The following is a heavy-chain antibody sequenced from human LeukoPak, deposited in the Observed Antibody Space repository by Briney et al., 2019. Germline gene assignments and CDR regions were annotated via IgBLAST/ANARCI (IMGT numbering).Heavy chain of an antibody. Sequence: GGSLRLSCAASGFTFSSYWMSWVHQAPGKGLEWVANIKQDGSEKYYVDSVKGRFTISRDNAKNSLYLQMNSLRAEDTAVYYCARDRPYYDILTGYKDPFDYWGQGTLVTVSS. V-gene: IGHV3-7*01. D-gene: IGHD3-9*01. J-gene: IGHJ4*02. CDR1: GFTFSSYW. CDR3: ARDRPYYDILTGYKDPFDY. CDR2: IKQDGSEK.